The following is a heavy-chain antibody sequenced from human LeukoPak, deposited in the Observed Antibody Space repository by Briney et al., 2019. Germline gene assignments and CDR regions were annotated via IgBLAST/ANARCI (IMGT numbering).Heavy chain of an antibody. CDR2: ISSSGSTI. Sequence: LSLTCAVYGGSFSGYYWSWIRQPPGKGLEWVSYISSSGSTIYYADSVKGRFTISRDNAKNSLYLQMNSLRAEDTAVYYCASYPGYGSGSYYPYYFDYWGQGTLVTVSS. D-gene: IGHD3-10*01. V-gene: IGHV3-11*01. CDR3: ASYPGYGSGSYYPYYFDY. CDR1: GGSFSGYY. J-gene: IGHJ4*02.